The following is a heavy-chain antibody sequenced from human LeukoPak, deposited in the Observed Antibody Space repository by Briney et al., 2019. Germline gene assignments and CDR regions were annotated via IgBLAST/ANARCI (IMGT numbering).Heavy chain of an antibody. CDR2: IYYSGST. D-gene: IGHD3-10*01. V-gene: IGHV4-30-4*01. Sequence: PSQTLCLTGTVSGGAIGSSDYCWSWIRQPPGKGLEWIGYIYYSGSTYYNPSLKSRVTISVDTSKNQFSLKLSSVTAADTAVYYCARERGPARGWGQGTLVTVSS. J-gene: IGHJ4*02. CDR3: ARERGPARG. CDR1: GGAIGSSDYC.